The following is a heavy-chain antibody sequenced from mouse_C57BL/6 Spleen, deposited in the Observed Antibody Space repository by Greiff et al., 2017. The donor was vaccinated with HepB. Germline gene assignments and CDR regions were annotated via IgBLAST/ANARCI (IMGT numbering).Heavy chain of an antibody. V-gene: IGHV14-4*01. J-gene: IGHJ4*01. Sequence: SGAELVRPGASVKLSCTASGFNIKDDYMHWVKQRPEQGLEWIGWIDPENGDTEYASKFQGKATITADTSSNTAYLQLSSLTSEDTAVYYCTMNEDYAMDYWGQGTSVTVSS. CDR3: TMNEDYAMDY. CDR1: GFNIKDDY. CDR2: IDPENGDT.